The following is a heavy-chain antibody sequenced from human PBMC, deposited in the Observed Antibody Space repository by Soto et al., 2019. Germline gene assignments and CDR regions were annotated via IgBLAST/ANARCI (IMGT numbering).Heavy chain of an antibody. J-gene: IGHJ6*02. D-gene: IGHD5-18*01. Sequence: PGGSLRLSCAASGFTFSNAWMSWVRQAPGKGLEWVGRVKSKTDGGTTDYAAPVKGRFTISRDDSKNTLYLQMNSLKTEDTAVYYCTTDGPVDTAMGLDYYYGMDVWGQGTTVTVSS. CDR1: GFTFSNAW. CDR3: TTDGPVDTAMGLDYYYGMDV. CDR2: VKSKTDGGTT. V-gene: IGHV3-15*07.